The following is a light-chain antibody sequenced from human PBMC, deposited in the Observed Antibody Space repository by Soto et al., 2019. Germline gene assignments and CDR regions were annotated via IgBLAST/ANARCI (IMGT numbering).Light chain of an antibody. CDR3: QSYDTGLSAVV. Sequence: QSALTQPASVSGSPGQSITISCTGTSSDVGGYNYVSWYQQHPGKAPKVMIYEVSKRPSGVSNRFSGSKSGNTASLTISGLQAEDEADYYCQSYDTGLSAVVFGGGTKLTVL. J-gene: IGLJ2*01. CDR2: EVS. CDR1: SSDVGGYNY. V-gene: IGLV2-14*01.